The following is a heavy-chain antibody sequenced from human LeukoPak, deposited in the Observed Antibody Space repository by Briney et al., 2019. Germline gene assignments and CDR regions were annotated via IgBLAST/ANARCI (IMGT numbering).Heavy chain of an antibody. Sequence: GASVKVSCKASGGTFSSYAISWVRQTPGQGLEWMGGIIPIFGTANYAQKFQGRVTITADESTSTAYMELSSLRSEDTAVYYCARDHPLDSSGYYSIYDWYFDLWGRGTLVTVSS. CDR3: ARDHPLDSSGYYSIYDWYFDL. V-gene: IGHV1-69*13. CDR1: GGTFSSYA. CDR2: IIPIFGTA. D-gene: IGHD3-22*01. J-gene: IGHJ2*01.